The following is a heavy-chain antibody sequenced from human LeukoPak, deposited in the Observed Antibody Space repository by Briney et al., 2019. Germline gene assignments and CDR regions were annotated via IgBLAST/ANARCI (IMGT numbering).Heavy chain of an antibody. Sequence: SETLSLTCTVSGGSISSSSYYWGWIRQPPGQGLEWIGSIYYSGSTYYNPSLKSRVTISVDTSKNQFSLKLSSVTAADTAVYYCATSSSGPYNWFDPWGQGTLVTVSS. V-gene: IGHV4-39*01. D-gene: IGHD6-6*01. CDR3: ATSSSGPYNWFDP. CDR1: GGSISSSSYY. CDR2: IYYSGST. J-gene: IGHJ5*02.